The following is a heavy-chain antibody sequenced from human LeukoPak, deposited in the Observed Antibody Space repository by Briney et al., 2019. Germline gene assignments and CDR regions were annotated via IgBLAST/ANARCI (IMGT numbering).Heavy chain of an antibody. CDR3: AKDRRGYSSSLGLFDY. CDR1: GYTFSSYD. J-gene: IGHJ4*02. V-gene: IGHV3-23*01. D-gene: IGHD6-6*01. CDR2: FISSVGRT. Sequence: GGPLRLPCAASGYTFSSYDISWVRQAPGKGLEWVSDFISSVGRTYYADSVRGRFTIPRDKSKNTRYRQINSRRAEDTAVYYCAKDRRGYSSSLGLFDYWGQGTLVTVSS.